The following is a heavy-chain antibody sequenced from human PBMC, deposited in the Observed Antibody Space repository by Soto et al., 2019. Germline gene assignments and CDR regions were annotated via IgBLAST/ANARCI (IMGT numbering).Heavy chain of an antibody. V-gene: IGHV3-21*01. J-gene: IGHJ6*02. CDR3: AREQYYYGSGSYAGTYYYYGMDV. D-gene: IGHD3-10*01. CDR1: GFTFSSYS. CDR2: ISSSSSYI. Sequence: GSLRLSCAASGFTFSSYSMNWVRQAPGKGLEWVSSISSSSSYIYYADSVKGRFTISRDNAKNSLYLQMNSLRAEDTAVYYCAREQYYYGSGSYAGTYYYYGMDVWGQGTTVTVSS.